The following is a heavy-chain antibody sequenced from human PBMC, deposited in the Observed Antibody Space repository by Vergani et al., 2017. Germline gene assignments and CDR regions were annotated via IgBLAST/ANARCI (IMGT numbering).Heavy chain of an antibody. V-gene: IGHV2-5*04. CDR1: GFSLNTRGVS. J-gene: IGHJ6*03. CDR3: VYRKTECGTVDCFDTVYHDYYMDV. D-gene: IGHD1-7*01. CDR2: IYWNDDQ. Sequence: QITLKESGPTLVKPTQTLTLTCTFSGFSLNTRGVSVAWIRQPPGKALDWLALIYWNDDQHYSPSLNNRVTITKDTSKNQVVLTMTNMDYVDTGTYYCVYRKTECGTVDCFDTVYHDYYMDVWGKGTTVTVSS.